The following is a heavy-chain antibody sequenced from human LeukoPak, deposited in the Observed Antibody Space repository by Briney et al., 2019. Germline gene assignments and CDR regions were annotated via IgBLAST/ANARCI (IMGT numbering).Heavy chain of an antibody. CDR2: IYTSGST. J-gene: IGHJ4*02. CDR3: ARVGRGVRGVIIWYFDY. D-gene: IGHD3-10*01. CDR1: DGSISSYY. Sequence: PSETLSLTCTASDGSISSYYWSWIRQPAGKGLEWIGRIYTSGSTNYNPSLKSRVIMSVDTSKNQFSLKLSSVTAADTAVYYCARVGRGVRGVIIWYFDYWGQGTLVTVSS. V-gene: IGHV4-4*07.